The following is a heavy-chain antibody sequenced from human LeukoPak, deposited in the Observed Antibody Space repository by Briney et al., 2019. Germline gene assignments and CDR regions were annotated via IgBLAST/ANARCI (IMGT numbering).Heavy chain of an antibody. Sequence: GGSLRLSCAASGFTFSSYSMNWVRQAPGKGLEWVSYISSSSSTIYYADSVKGRFTISRDNAKNSLYLQMNSLRAEDTAVYYCAREEYGMDVWGQGTTVTVSS. CDR3: AREEYGMDV. V-gene: IGHV3-48*01. CDR2: ISSSSSTI. J-gene: IGHJ6*02. CDR1: GFTFSSYS.